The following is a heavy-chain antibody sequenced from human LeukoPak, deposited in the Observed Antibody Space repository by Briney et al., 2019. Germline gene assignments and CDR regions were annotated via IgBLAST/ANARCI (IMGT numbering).Heavy chain of an antibody. CDR1: GFTFDDYD. V-gene: IGHV3-20*04. CDR3: ARSHFEILTGYDY. Sequence: GGSLRLSCAASGFTFDDYDMSWVRHAPGKGLEWVSGINWNGGSTGYADSVKGRFTISRDNAKKSLYLQMNSLRAEDTALYYCARSHFEILTGYDYWGQGTLVTVSS. J-gene: IGHJ4*02. CDR2: INWNGGST. D-gene: IGHD3-9*01.